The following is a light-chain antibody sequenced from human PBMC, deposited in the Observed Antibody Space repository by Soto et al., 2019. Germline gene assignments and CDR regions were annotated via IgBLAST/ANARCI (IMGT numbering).Light chain of an antibody. Sequence: ETVRTQSPATLSVSPGERATLSCRASQSVGTSLAWYQQKPGQAPRVLMYGASSRATSVPGRFSGSGSATEFTLTISSLQSEDFAVYYCQQYYSWPLTFGGGTKVEI. CDR3: QQYYSWPLT. CDR2: GAS. V-gene: IGKV3-15*01. CDR1: QSVGTS. J-gene: IGKJ4*01.